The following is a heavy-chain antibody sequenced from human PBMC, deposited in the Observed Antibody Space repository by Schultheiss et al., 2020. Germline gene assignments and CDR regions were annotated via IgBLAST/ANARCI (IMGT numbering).Heavy chain of an antibody. Sequence: SETLSLTCAVSGYSISSGYYWGWIRQPPGKGLEWIGSIYHSGSTNYNPSLKSRVTISVDTSKNQFSLKLTSVTAADTAVYYCARGRYSSSQTLNYFDYWGQGTLVTVSS. CDR2: IYHSGST. CDR1: GYSISSGYY. V-gene: IGHV4-38-2*01. J-gene: IGHJ4*02. CDR3: ARGRYSSSQTLNYFDY. D-gene: IGHD6-13*01.